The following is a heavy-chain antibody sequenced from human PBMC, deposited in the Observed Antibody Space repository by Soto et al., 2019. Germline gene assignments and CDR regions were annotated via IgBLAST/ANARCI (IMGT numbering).Heavy chain of an antibody. CDR2: IYYSGST. CDR1: GGSITSGY. D-gene: IGHD3-10*01. Sequence: PSETLSLTCTVSGGSITSGYLSWIRQPPGMGLEWIGHIYYSGSTKYNPSLQSRVTMSVDTSKNQFSLNLSSVTAADTAVYFCANLVRGVVGYYFDYWGQGTQVTVSS. V-gene: IGHV4-59*08. J-gene: IGHJ4*02. CDR3: ANLVRGVVGYYFDY.